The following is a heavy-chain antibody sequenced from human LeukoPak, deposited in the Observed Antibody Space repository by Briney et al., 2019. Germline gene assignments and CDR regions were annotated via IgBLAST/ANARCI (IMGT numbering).Heavy chain of an antibody. D-gene: IGHD2-2*01. CDR1: GGSISSYY. J-gene: IGHJ5*02. Sequence: SETLSLTCTVSGGSISSYYWSWIRQPAGKGLEWIGRIYTSGSTNYNPSLKSRVTMSVDTSKNQFSLKLSSVTAADTAVYYCARDQFIVVVPAALRYNWFDPWGQGTLVTVSS. CDR2: IYTSGST. CDR3: ARDQFIVVVPAALRYNWFDP. V-gene: IGHV4-4*07.